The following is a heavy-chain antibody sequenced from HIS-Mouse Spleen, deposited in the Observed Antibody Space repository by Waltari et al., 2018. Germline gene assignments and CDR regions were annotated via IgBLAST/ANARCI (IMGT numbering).Heavy chain of an antibody. CDR3: ARASRDLLLPRYFDL. CDR1: GGSISSYY. CDR2: YYSGST. Sequence: QVQLQESGPGLVKPSETLSLTCTVSGGSISSYYWSWIRQPPGKGLEWIGYYSGSTNYNPSRRSRVTISVDTSKNQFARKLSSVTAADTAVYYCARASRDLLLPRYFDLWGRGTLVTVSS. J-gene: IGHJ2*01. V-gene: IGHV4-59*01.